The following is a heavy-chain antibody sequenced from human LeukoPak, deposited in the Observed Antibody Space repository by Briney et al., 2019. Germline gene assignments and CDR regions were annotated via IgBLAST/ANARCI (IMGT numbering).Heavy chain of an antibody. Sequence: GGSLRLSCAASGFTFSSYWMSWVRQAPGRGLESVANIKQDGSEKYYVDSVKGRFTISRDNAKNSLYLQMDSLRAEDTAVYYCARGLYNRNYWGQGTLVTVSS. V-gene: IGHV3-7*01. CDR3: ARGLYNRNY. CDR1: GFTFSSYW. CDR2: IKQDGSEK. J-gene: IGHJ4*02. D-gene: IGHD1-14*01.